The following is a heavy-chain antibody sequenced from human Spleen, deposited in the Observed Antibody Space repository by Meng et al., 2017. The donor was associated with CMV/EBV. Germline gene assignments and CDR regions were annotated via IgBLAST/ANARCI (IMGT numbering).Heavy chain of an antibody. V-gene: IGHV3-48*04. J-gene: IGHJ6*02. D-gene: IGHD3-3*01. CDR3: ARAEYYDFWSGYYSRNTHYGMDV. CDR2: ISSSGSTI. Sequence: GESLKISCAASGFTFGTYSINWVRQAPGKGLEWVSYISSSGSTIYYADSVKGRFTISRDNAKNSLYLQMNSLRAEDTAVYYCARAEYYDFWSGYYSRNTHYGMDVWGQGTTVTVSS. CDR1: GFTFGTYS.